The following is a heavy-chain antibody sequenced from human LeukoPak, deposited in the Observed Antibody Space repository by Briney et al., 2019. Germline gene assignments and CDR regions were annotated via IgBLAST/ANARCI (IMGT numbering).Heavy chain of an antibody. V-gene: IGHV3-23*01. CDR3: AKDMVRGVNY. CDR2: ISGSGGST. Sequence: PEGSLRLSCAASGFTFSSYAMSWVRQAPGKGLEWVSAISGSGGSTYYADSVKGRFTISRDNPKNTLYLQMNSLRAEDTAVYYCAKDMVRGVNYWGQGTLVTVSS. CDR1: GFTFSSYA. J-gene: IGHJ4*02. D-gene: IGHD3-10*01.